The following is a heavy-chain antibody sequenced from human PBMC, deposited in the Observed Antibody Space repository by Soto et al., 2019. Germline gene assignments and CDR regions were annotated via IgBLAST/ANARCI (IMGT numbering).Heavy chain of an antibody. J-gene: IGHJ3*02. CDR3: ARERDYCGGDCYSNAFDI. V-gene: IGHV3-48*02. CDR2: ISSSSSTI. CDR1: GFTFSSYS. Sequence: GSLRLSCAASGFTFSSYSMNWVRQAPGKGLEWVSYISSSSSTIYYADSVKGRFTISRDNAKNSLYLQMNSLRDEDTAVYYCARERDYCGGDCYSNAFDIWGQGTMVTVSS. D-gene: IGHD2-21*02.